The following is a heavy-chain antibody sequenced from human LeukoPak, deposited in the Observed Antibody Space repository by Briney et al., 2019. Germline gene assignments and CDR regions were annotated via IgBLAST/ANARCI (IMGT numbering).Heavy chain of an antibody. CDR1: GGSISSGSYY. Sequence: SQTLSLTCTVSGGSISSGSYYWSWIRQPAGKGLEWIGRIYTSGSTNYNPSLKSRVTISVDTSKNQFSLKLSSVTAADTAVYYCARGPSSTYDILTGLDYWGQGTLVTVSS. CDR2: IYTSGST. CDR3: ARGPSSTYDILTGLDY. D-gene: IGHD3-9*01. V-gene: IGHV4-61*02. J-gene: IGHJ4*02.